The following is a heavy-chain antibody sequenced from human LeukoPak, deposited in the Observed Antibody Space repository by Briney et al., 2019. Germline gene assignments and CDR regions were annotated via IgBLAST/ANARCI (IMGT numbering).Heavy chain of an antibody. CDR1: GGSFSGYY. D-gene: IGHD2-2*01. V-gene: IGHV4-34*01. CDR3: ARGACSSTSCFGGWFDP. Sequence: SETLSLTCAVYGGSFSGYYWSWIRQPPGKGLEWIGEINHSGSTNYDPSLKSRVTISVDTSKNQFSLKLSSVTAADTAVYYCARGACSSTSCFGGWFDPWGQGTLVTVSS. CDR2: INHSGST. J-gene: IGHJ5*02.